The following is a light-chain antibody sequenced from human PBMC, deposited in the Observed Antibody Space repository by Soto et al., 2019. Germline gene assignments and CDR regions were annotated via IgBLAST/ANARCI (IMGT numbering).Light chain of an antibody. CDR2: WAS. CDR3: QQYYSTPAVT. Sequence: DIVMTQSPDSLAVSLGERATINCKSSQSLLYSPKNKNYLAWYQQKPGQPPKLLIYWASTRGSGVPELFSGSGSGTDFTLTISSLQAEDVAIYYCQQYYSTPAVTFGGGTKVEIK. J-gene: IGKJ4*01. V-gene: IGKV4-1*01. CDR1: QSLLYSPKNKNY.